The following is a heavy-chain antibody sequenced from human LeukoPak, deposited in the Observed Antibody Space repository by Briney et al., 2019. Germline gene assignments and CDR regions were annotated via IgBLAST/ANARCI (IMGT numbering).Heavy chain of an antibody. J-gene: IGHJ5*02. V-gene: IGHV1-8*02. D-gene: IGHD6-13*01. CDR1: GGTFNTYA. Sequence: ASVKVSCKASGGTFNTYAISWVRQAPGQGLEWMGWMNPNSGNTGYAQKFQGRVTMTRNTSISTAYMELSSLRSEDTAVYYCARAYSSSWYEYFDPWGQGTLVTVSS. CDR2: MNPNSGNT. CDR3: ARAYSSSWYEYFDP.